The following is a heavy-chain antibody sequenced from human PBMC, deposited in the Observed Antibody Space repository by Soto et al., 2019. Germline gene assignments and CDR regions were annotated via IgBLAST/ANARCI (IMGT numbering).Heavy chain of an antibody. V-gene: IGHV3-23*01. D-gene: IGHD1-26*01. CDR3: ARRGSGSYYDY. Sequence: EVQLLESGGGLVQPGGSLRLSCAASGFTFSSYAMRWVRQAPVKGLEWVSAISGSGDSTYYADSVKGRFTIFRDNSKNTLYLQMNSLRAEDTAVYYCARRGSGSYYDYWCQGTLVTVSS. J-gene: IGHJ4*02. CDR2: ISGSGDST. CDR1: GFTFSSYA.